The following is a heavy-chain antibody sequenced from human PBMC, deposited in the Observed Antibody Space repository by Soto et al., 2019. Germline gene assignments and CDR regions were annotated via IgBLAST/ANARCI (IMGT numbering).Heavy chain of an antibody. Sequence: QITLKESGPTLVKPTQPLALTCTFSGFSLSTSGVGVGWIRQPPGKALEWLGLIYWDDDKRYTPSLKSRLTITKDSSKIQVVLTITDMDPVDTATYFCANDWTFVWFGELGPTFDYWGKGTLVTVSS. D-gene: IGHD3-10*01. CDR1: GFSLSTSGVG. V-gene: IGHV2-5*02. CDR3: ANDWTFVWFGELGPTFDY. J-gene: IGHJ4*02. CDR2: IYWDDDK.